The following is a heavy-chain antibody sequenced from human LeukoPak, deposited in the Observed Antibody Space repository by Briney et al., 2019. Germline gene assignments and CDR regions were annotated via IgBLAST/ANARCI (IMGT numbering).Heavy chain of an antibody. J-gene: IGHJ4*02. V-gene: IGHV3-23*01. Sequence: PGGSLRLSCTVSGFAFSGYAMSWVRQVPGKGPEWVSSIGARGDVTYSADSVKGRFTISRDNSKRTLFLQMNSLRAEDTAVYYCARARTTVVTPPDHWGQGTLVTVSS. D-gene: IGHD4-23*01. CDR2: IGARGDVT. CDR3: ARARTTVVTPPDH. CDR1: GFAFSGYA.